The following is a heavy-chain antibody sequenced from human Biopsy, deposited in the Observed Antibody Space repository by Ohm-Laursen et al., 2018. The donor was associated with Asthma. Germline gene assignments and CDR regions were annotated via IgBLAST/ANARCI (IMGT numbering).Heavy chain of an antibody. CDR3: ARGDSSNWSHYYFDY. J-gene: IGHJ4*02. CDR1: GDAMSTSGSY. CDR2: IYYSGRT. D-gene: IGHD3-22*01. V-gene: IGHV4-39*02. Sequence: SETLSLTWIVSGDAMSTSGSYWGWIRQSPGKGLEWIGSIYYSGRTYYNPSLESRVTISADTSKNHFSLKVTSVTAADTAVYYCARGDSSNWSHYYFDYWGQGTLVTVSS.